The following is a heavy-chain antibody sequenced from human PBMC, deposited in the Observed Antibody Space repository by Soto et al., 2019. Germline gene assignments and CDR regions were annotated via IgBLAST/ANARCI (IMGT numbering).Heavy chain of an antibody. CDR1: GGSVSSGSYY. V-gene: IGHV4-61*01. Sequence: QVQLRESGPGLVKPSETLSLTCTVSGGSVSSGSYYWSWIRQPPGKGLEWIGYIYYSGSTNYNPSLKSRVTISVDTSKNQFSLKLSSVTAADTAVYYSARGARGITGTTYGYWGQGTLVTVSS. CDR3: ARGARGITGTTYGY. CDR2: IYYSGST. J-gene: IGHJ4*02. D-gene: IGHD1-20*01.